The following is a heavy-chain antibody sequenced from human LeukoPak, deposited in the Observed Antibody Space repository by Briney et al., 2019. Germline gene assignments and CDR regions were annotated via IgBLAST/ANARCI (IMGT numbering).Heavy chain of an antibody. V-gene: IGHV1-69*06. J-gene: IGHJ4*02. CDR3: ARAPADYGDPHFDY. CDR2: IIPIFGTA. Sequence: GASVKVSCKASGGTFSSYAISWVRQAPGQGLEWMGGIIPIFGTANYAQKFQGRVTITADKSTSTAYMELSSLRSEDTAVYYCARAPADYGDPHFDYWSQGTLVTVSS. D-gene: IGHD4-17*01. CDR1: GGTFSSYA.